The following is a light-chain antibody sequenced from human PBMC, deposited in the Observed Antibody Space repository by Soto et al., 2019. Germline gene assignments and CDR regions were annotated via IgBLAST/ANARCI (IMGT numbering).Light chain of an antibody. CDR3: SSYTSSSTLLDV. J-gene: IGLJ1*01. CDR2: DVS. CDR1: SSDVGGYNY. V-gene: IGLV2-14*01. Sequence: QSALTQPASVSGSPGQSITISCTGTSSDVGGYNYVSWYQQHAGKAPKLMIYDVSNRPSGVANRFSGSKSGNTASLTISGLQAEDEDDYDCSSYTSSSTLLDVFGTGTKLTVL.